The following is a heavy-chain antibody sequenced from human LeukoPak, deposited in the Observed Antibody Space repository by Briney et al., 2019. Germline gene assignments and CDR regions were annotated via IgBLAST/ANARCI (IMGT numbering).Heavy chain of an antibody. CDR2: IYYSGST. CDR1: GGSISSYY. V-gene: IGHV4-59*08. Sequence: PSETLSLTCTVSGGSISSYYWSWIRQPPGKGLEWIGYIYYSGSTNYNPSLKSRVTISVDTSKNQFSLKLSSVTAADTAVYYCARTPYCGGDCSWDYFDYWGQGTLVTVSS. J-gene: IGHJ4*02. CDR3: ARTPYCGGDCSWDYFDY. D-gene: IGHD2-21*01.